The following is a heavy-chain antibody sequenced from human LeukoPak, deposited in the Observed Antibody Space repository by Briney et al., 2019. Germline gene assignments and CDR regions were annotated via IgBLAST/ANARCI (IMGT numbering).Heavy chain of an antibody. CDR2: MNTNSGNT. CDR1: GYTFTSYD. D-gene: IGHD4-11*01. V-gene: IGHV1-8*01. Sequence: ASVKVSCKASGYTFTSYDIKWVRQATGQGLEWMGWMNTNSGNTGYAQKFQGRVTMTRNTSISTAYMELSSLRSEDTAVYYCARVDYSNYSFDYWGQGTLVTVSS. CDR3: ARVDYSNYSFDY. J-gene: IGHJ4*02.